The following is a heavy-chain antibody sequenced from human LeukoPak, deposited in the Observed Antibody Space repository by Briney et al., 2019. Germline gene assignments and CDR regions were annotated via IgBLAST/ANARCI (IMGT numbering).Heavy chain of an antibody. CDR2: ISYDGSNE. Sequence: GRSLRLSCAASGFTFSSYAMHWVRQAPGKGLEWVAVISYDGSNEYYADSVKGRFTISRDNSKNTLYVQMNSLRAEDTAVYYCARDRDTYYYGSGSLDYWGQGTLVTVSS. CDR3: ARDRDTYYYGSGSLDY. CDR1: GFTFSSYA. D-gene: IGHD3-10*01. V-gene: IGHV3-30-3*01. J-gene: IGHJ4*02.